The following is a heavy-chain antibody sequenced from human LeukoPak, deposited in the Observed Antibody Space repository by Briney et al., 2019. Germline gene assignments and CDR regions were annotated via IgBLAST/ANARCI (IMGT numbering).Heavy chain of an antibody. J-gene: IGHJ4*02. V-gene: IGHV3-21*01. D-gene: IGHD6-13*01. Sequence: GGSLRLSCAASGFTFRSYSMTWDRQAPGKGLEWVSSISSDSTYIYYADSVKGRFTISRDNAKNSLFLQMNSLRAEDTALYYCARDFSRVSEYWGQGTLVTVSS. CDR1: GFTFRSYS. CDR3: ARDFSRVSEY. CDR2: ISSDSTYI.